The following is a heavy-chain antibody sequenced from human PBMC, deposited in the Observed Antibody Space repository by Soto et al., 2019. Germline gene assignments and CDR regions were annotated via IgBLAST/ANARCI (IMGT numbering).Heavy chain of an antibody. CDR1: GGSISSYY. CDR3: ARLYYGSGSAFYYYYMDV. D-gene: IGHD3-10*01. Sequence: QVQLQESGPGLVKPSETLSLTCTVSGGSISSYYWSWIRQPPGKELEWIGYIYYSGSTNYNPSLKSRVTISVDRSKNQFSRKLSSVTAADTAVYYWARLYYGSGSAFYYYYMDVWGKGTTVTVFS. V-gene: IGHV4-59*01. CDR2: IYYSGST. J-gene: IGHJ6*03.